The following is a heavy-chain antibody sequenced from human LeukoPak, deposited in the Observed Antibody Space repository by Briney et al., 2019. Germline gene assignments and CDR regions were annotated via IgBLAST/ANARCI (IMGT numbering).Heavy chain of an antibody. CDR2: IYTSGST. V-gene: IGHV4-4*07. D-gene: IGHD6-19*01. CDR3: ARAVAVAGNYYYYYMDV. J-gene: IGHJ6*03. CDR1: GGSISSYY. Sequence: SETLSLTCTVSGGSISSYYWSWIRQPAGKGLERIGRIYTSGSTNYNPSLKSRVTISVDKSKNQFSLKLSSVTAADTAVYYCARAVAVAGNYYYYYMDVWGKGTTVTVSS.